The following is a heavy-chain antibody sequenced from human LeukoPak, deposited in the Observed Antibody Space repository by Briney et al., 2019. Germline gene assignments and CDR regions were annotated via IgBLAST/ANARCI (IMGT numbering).Heavy chain of an antibody. CDR2: ISASGGTT. CDR1: GFTFSSYA. V-gene: IGHV3-23*01. CDR3: AKEIGRRIAVAGTDF. D-gene: IGHD6-19*01. J-gene: IGHJ4*02. Sequence: GGSLRLSCAASGFTFSSYAMSWVRQAPGKGLEWVSTISASGGTTYYADSVKGRFTISRDNSRNTVYPQMNSLRAEDTAVYYCAKEIGRRIAVAGTDFWGQGTLVTVSS.